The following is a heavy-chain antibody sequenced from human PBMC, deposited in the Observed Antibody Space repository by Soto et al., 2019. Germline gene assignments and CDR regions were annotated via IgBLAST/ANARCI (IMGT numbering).Heavy chain of an antibody. D-gene: IGHD2-15*01. V-gene: IGHV3-30*18. J-gene: IGHJ4*02. Sequence: QVQLVECGGGVVQPGRSLRLSCAASGFTFSSYGMHWVRQAPGKGLEWVAVISYDGSNKYYADSVKGRFTISRDNSKNTLYLKMNSLRAEDTAVYYCAKDSFIVVVVAATYFDYWGQGTLVTVSS. CDR3: AKDSFIVVVVAATYFDY. CDR1: GFTFSSYG. CDR2: ISYDGSNK.